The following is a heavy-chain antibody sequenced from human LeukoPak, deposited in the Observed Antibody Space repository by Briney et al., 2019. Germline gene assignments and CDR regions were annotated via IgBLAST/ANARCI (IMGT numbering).Heavy chain of an antibody. J-gene: IGHJ4*02. D-gene: IGHD2-21*02. CDR3: AKGAYCDGDCYSPYYFFGY. Sequence: GGSLRLSCAASGFTFSSYAMSWVRQAPGMGLEWVSAISGSGHSTYYADSVKGRFTISRDNSKNTLYLQMNSLRADDTAVYYCAKGAYCDGDCYSPYYFFGYWGQGTLVTVSS. V-gene: IGHV3-23*01. CDR1: GFTFSSYA. CDR2: ISGSGHST.